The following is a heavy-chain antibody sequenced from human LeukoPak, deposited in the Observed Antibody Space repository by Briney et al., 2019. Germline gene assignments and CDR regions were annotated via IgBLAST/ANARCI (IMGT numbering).Heavy chain of an antibody. CDR1: GYTFTSYD. CDR2: MNPNSGNT. J-gene: IGHJ3*02. D-gene: IGHD3-22*01. Sequence: ASVKVSCKASGYTFTSYDINWVQQATGQGLEWMGWMNPNSGNTGYAQKFQGRVTITRNTSISTAYMELSSLRSEDTAVYYCARYPYDSSGNDAFDIWGQGTMVTVSS. CDR3: ARYPYDSSGNDAFDI. V-gene: IGHV1-8*03.